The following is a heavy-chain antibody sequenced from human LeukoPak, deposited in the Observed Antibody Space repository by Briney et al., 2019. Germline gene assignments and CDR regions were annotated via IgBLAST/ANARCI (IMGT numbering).Heavy chain of an antibody. Sequence: PSQTLSLTCTVSGGSISSGGYYWSWIRQHPGKGLEWIGYIYYSGSTYYNPSLKSRVTISQDTSKNQFSLKLSSVTAADTAVYYCARGPGGYYDYVWGSYREADYWGQGTLVTVSS. CDR1: GGSISSGGYY. D-gene: IGHD3-16*02. CDR3: ARGPGGYYDYVWGSYREADY. J-gene: IGHJ4*02. CDR2: IYYSGST. V-gene: IGHV4-31*03.